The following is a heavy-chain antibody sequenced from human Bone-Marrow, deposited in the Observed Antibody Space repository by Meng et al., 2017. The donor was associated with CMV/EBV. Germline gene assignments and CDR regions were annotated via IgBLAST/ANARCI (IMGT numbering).Heavy chain of an antibody. J-gene: IGHJ4*02. Sequence: ASVKVSCKASGYTFTSYYMHWVRQAPGQGLEWMGIINPSGGSTSYAQKFQGRVTMTRDTSTSTVYMELSSLRSEDTAVYYCASDYCSSTSCYRISHWGQGTLVNGAS. CDR2: INPSGGST. D-gene: IGHD2-2*02. V-gene: IGHV1-46*01. CDR1: GYTFTSYY. CDR3: ASDYCSSTSCYRISH.